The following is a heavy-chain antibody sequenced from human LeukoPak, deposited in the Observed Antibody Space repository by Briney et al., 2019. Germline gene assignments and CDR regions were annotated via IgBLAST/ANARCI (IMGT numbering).Heavy chain of an antibody. V-gene: IGHV4-4*02. D-gene: IGHD3-22*01. CDR2: IYHSGST. J-gene: IGHJ1*01. CDR3: ARDLDYDASGHGVGH. CDR1: GFTFSSYW. Sequence: GSLRLSCAASGFTFSSYWMSWVRQAPGKGLEWIGEIYHSGSTNYNPSLKSRVTISVDKSKNQFSLKLSSVTAADTAVYYCARDLDYDASGHGVGHWGQGTLVTVSS.